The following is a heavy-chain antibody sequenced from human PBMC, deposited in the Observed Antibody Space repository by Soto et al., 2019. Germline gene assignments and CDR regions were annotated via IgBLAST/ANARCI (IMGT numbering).Heavy chain of an antibody. J-gene: IGHJ4*02. CDR1: GFTFSSYG. Sequence: QVQLVESGGGVVQPGRSLRLSCAASGFTFSSYGMHWVRQAPGKGLEWVAVISYDGSNKYYADSVKGRFTISRDNAKNTLYPQLNSLRADETAVYYCAKAYQVWFSSGYYYFDYWGQGTLVTVSS. CDR3: AKAYQVWFSSGYYYFDY. CDR2: ISYDGSNK. D-gene: IGHD3-22*01. V-gene: IGHV3-30*18.